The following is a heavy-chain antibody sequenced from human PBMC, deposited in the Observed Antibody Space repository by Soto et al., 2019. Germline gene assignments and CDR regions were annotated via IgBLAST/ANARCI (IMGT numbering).Heavy chain of an antibody. CDR1: GYSFTSYW. D-gene: IGHD6-19*01. CDR3: ARDGGGGWRVYYYGMDV. V-gene: IGHV5-10-1*01. Sequence: ESLKISCKGSGYSFTSYWISWVRQMPGKGLEWMGRIDPSDSYTNYSPSFQGHVTISADKSISTAYLQWSSLKASDTAMYYCARDGGGGWRVYYYGMDVSGQGTTVTVSS. J-gene: IGHJ6*02. CDR2: IDPSDSYT.